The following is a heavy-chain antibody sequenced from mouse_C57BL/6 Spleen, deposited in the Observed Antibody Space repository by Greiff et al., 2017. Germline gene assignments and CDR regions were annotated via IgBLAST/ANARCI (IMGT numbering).Heavy chain of an antibody. V-gene: IGHV1-15*01. J-gene: IGHJ2*01. CDR2: IDPETGGT. CDR1: GYTFTDYE. Sequence: VQLQQSGAELVRPGASVTLSCKASGYTFTDYEMHWVKQTPVHGLEWIGAIDPETGGTAYNQKFQGKAILTADKSSSTAYMELRSLTSEDSAFYYCTRLYGSSFDYWGQGTTLTVSS. D-gene: IGHD1-1*01. CDR3: TRLYGSSFDY.